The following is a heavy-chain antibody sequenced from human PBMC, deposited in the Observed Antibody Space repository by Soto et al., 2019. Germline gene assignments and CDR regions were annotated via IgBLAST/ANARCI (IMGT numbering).Heavy chain of an antibody. CDR2: ISGSSGGIT. V-gene: IGHV3-23*01. Sequence: GGSLRLSCAASGFTFSNFGMNWVRQAPGKGLEWVSSISGSSGGITYYADSVKGRFAISRDNSKNTLYLQMNSLKAEDTAVCYCAKILASAGSGYWGQGTLVTVSS. CDR1: GFTFSNFG. CDR3: AKILASAGSGY. J-gene: IGHJ4*01. D-gene: IGHD6-13*01.